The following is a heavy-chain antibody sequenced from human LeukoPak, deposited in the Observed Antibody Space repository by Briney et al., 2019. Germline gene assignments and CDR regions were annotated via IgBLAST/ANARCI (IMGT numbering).Heavy chain of an antibody. V-gene: IGHV5-51*01. CDR3: ARRGFYDSSGYFYFDN. J-gene: IGHJ4*02. Sequence: GESLKISCKGSGYSFTNYWIAWVRQMPGKGLEWMGIIYPGDSDAKYRPSFQGQVTISVDKSISTTYLQWSSLKASDTAMYYCARRGFYDSSGYFYFDNWGQGTLVTVSS. CDR2: IYPGDSDA. D-gene: IGHD3-22*01. CDR1: GYSFTNYW.